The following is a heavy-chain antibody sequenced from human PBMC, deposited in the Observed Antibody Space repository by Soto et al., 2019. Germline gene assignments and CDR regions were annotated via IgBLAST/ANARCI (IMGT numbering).Heavy chain of an antibody. CDR2: IWFDGSNK. V-gene: IGHV3-33*01. D-gene: IGHD3-22*01. CDR3: ARAYDTSGYPYFDY. J-gene: IGHJ4*02. CDR1: GFTLSRYG. Sequence: PGGSLRLSCAASGFTLSRYGMHWVRQAPGKGLEWVAVIWFDGSNKNYADSVKGRFTVSKDNSKNTLYLQMDGLGAEDTAVYYRARAYDTSGYPYFDYWGQGTLVTVSS.